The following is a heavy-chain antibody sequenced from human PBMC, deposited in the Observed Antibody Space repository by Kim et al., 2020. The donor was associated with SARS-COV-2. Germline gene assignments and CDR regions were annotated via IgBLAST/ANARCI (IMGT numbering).Heavy chain of an antibody. J-gene: IGHJ6*03. CDR3: ARVSYNWKTYYYHMDV. CDR1: GGSISSYY. D-gene: IGHD1-20*01. CDR2: IYYSGST. Sequence: SETLSLTCTVSGGSISSYYWSWIRQPPGKGLEWIGYIYYSGSTNYNPSLKSRVTISVDTSKNQFSLKLSSVTAADTAVYYCARVSYNWKTYYYHMDVWGKGTTVTVSS. V-gene: IGHV4-59*01.